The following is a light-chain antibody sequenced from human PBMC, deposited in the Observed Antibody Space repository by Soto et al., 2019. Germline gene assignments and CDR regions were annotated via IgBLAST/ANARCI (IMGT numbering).Light chain of an antibody. V-gene: IGLV4-69*01. Sequence: QPVLTQSPSASASLGAPVKLTCTLSSGHSNYAIAWHQQQPEKGPRYLMKLNSDGSHTKGDGIPDRFSGSSSGAERYLSITCLQSEDEADYYCQTWGTGIHVFGTGTKLTL. CDR3: QTWGTGIHV. J-gene: IGLJ1*01. CDR1: SGHSNYA. CDR2: LNSDGSH.